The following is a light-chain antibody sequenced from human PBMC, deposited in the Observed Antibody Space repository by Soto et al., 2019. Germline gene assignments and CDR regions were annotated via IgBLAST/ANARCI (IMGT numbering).Light chain of an antibody. V-gene: IGLV1-47*01. CDR2: RNN. CDR1: GSNIGSNY. Sequence: QSVLTQPPSASGTPGQRVTISCSGSGSNIGSNYVYWYQHLTGTAPKLLIYRNNQRPSGVPGRFSGSKSGTSASLAISGLRSEEEADYYCATWDDSLSNYFFGPGTRSPS. CDR3: ATWDDSLSNYF. J-gene: IGLJ1*01.